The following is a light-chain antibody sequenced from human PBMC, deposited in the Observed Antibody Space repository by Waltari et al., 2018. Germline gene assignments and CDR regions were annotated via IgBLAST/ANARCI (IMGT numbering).Light chain of an antibody. V-gene: IGLV1-47*02. J-gene: IGLJ2*01. CDR1: SSNIGSNY. Sequence: QSVLTQSPSASGTPGQRVTISCSGSSSNIGSNYVYWYQQLPGTAPKLLIYSNNQRPSGVPDRFSGSKSGTSASLAIRGLRSEDEADYYCAAWDDSLSGLVFGGGTKLTVL. CDR2: SNN. CDR3: AAWDDSLSGLV.